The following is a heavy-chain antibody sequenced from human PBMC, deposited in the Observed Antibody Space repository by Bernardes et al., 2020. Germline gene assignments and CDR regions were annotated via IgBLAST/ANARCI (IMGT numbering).Heavy chain of an antibody. CDR2: ISAYNGNT. CDR1: GYTFTSYG. J-gene: IGHJ3*02. Sequence: ASVKVSCKASGYTFTSYGISWVRQAPGQGREWMGWISAYNGNTNYAQKLQGRVTMTTDTPTSTAYMELRSLRSDDTAVYYCARGWEGLWFRGDAAFDIWGQGTMVSVSS. V-gene: IGHV1-18*01. D-gene: IGHD3-10*01. CDR3: ARGWEGLWFRGDAAFDI.